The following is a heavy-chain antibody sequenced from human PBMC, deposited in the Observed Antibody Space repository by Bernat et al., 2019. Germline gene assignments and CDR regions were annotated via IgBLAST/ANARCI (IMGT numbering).Heavy chain of an antibody. Sequence: EVQLLESGGGLVQPGGSLRLSCAASGFTFSSYSMSWVRQAPGKGLEWVSAISGSGGSTYYADSVKGRFTISRDNSKNTLYLQMNSLRAEDTAVYYCAKGTQGEYVVYRQYGFDYWGQGTLVTVSS. D-gene: IGHD3-16*01. V-gene: IGHV3-23*01. J-gene: IGHJ4*02. CDR3: AKGTQGEYVVYRQYGFDY. CDR1: GFTFSSYS. CDR2: ISGSGGST.